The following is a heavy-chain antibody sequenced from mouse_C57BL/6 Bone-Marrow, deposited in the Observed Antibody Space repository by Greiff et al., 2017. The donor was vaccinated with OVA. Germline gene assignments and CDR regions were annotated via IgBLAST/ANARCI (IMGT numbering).Heavy chain of an antibody. V-gene: IGHV1-75*01. D-gene: IGHD1-1*01. CDR3: ARPVTTVVAYYAMDY. CDR1: GYTFTDYY. CDR2: IFPGSGST. J-gene: IGHJ4*01. Sequence: QVQLQQSGPELVKPGASVKISCKASGYTFTDYYINWVKQRPGQGLEWIGWIFPGSGSTYYNEKFKGKATLTVDKSSSTAYMLLSSLTSEDSAVYFCARPVTTVVAYYAMDYWGQGTSVTVSS.